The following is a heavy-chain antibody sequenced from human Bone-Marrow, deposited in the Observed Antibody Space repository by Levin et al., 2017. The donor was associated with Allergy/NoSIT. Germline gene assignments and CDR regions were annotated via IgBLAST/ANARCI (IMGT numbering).Heavy chain of an antibody. Sequence: GGSLRLSCAASEFDFSRFAMTWVRQAPGKGLEWVSSISATSGRTYYADSVKGRFTVSRDNSQNTLYLELNSLRVEDTALYYCAKALVPAAIRGWFDTWGQGTLVTVSS. CDR3: AKALVPAAIRGWFDT. CDR1: EFDFSRFA. D-gene: IGHD2-2*01. J-gene: IGHJ5*02. CDR2: ISATSGRT. V-gene: IGHV3-23*01.